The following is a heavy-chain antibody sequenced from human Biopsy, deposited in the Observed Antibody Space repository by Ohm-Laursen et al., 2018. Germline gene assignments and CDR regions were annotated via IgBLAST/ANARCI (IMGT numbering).Heavy chain of an antibody. D-gene: IGHD6-19*01. V-gene: IGHV1-46*01. CDR3: ARNTGWYGDLYYFDY. CDR2: INPSGSTT. Sequence: ASVKVSCKASGFSFTSYYMHWVRQAPGQGLEWMGMINPSGSTTSYPQIFQGRVTMTRDTSKSTVYMELSSLRSADTAVYFCARNTGWYGDLYYFDYWGQGTLVTVSS. CDR1: GFSFTSYY. J-gene: IGHJ4*02.